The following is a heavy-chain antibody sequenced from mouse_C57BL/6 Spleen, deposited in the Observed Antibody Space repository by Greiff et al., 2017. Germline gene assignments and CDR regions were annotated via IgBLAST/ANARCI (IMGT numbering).Heavy chain of an antibody. V-gene: IGHV5-16*01. D-gene: IGHD1-2*01. CDR2: INYDGSST. CDR3: AREDYYGNFDV. CDR1: GFTFSDYY. Sequence: EVQLVESEGGLVQPGSSMKLSCTASGFTFSDYYMAWVRQVPEKGLEWVANINYDGSSTYYRDSLKGRFIISRDNTKNILYLQMSSLKSEDTATYYCAREDYYGNFDVWGTGTTVTVSS. J-gene: IGHJ1*03.